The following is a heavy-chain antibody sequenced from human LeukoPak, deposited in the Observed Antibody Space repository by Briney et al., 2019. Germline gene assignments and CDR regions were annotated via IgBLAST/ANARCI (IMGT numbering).Heavy chain of an antibody. Sequence: GASVKVSCKASGGTFNNYAISWARQAPGQGLEWMGGIIPIFDTANYAQKFQGRVTITADESTSTAYMELSSLRSEDTAVYYCARDQTTVVTRTFDYWGQGTLVTVSS. CDR1: GGTFNNYA. V-gene: IGHV1-69*13. D-gene: IGHD4-23*01. J-gene: IGHJ4*02. CDR2: IIPIFDTA. CDR3: ARDQTTVVTRTFDY.